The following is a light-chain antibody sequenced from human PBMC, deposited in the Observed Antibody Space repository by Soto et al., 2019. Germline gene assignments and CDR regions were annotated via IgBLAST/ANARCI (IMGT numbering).Light chain of an antibody. CDR1: QSVSSN. CDR3: QQYNDWTLT. V-gene: IGKV3-15*01. Sequence: EIVMTQSPATLSVSPGERVTLSCRASQSVSSNLAWYQQKPGQAPRLLLYGASTRATGIPARFSGSGSGTEFPLTISSLQSEDFEVYYYQQYNDWTLTFGQGTKVAIK. J-gene: IGKJ1*01. CDR2: GAS.